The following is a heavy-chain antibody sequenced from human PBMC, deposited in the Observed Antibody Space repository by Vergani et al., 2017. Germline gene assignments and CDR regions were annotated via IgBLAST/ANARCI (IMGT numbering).Heavy chain of an antibody. V-gene: IGHV3-23*04. Sequence: EVRLVESGGDLVQPGGSLRLSCAASGFTFRNYAMTWVRQAPGKGLEWVSIISDNGGTTYYADSVKGRFTISRDNAKNSLYLQVNSLRTEDTAVYFCARLRYGCTGTNCPERSFDYWGQGTLVTVSS. J-gene: IGHJ4*02. CDR1: GFTFRNYA. CDR3: ARLRYGCTGTNCPERSFDY. CDR2: ISDNGGTT. D-gene: IGHD2-8*02.